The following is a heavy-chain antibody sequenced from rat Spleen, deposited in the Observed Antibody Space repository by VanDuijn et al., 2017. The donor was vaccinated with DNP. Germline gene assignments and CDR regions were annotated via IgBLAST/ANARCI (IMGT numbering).Heavy chain of an antibody. CDR2: ISYDGSST. V-gene: IGHV5-7*01. CDR1: GFTFSDYN. D-gene: IGHD4-3*01. CDR3: ARHKSGYAMDA. Sequence: EVQLVESGGGLVQPGRSLKLSCAASGFTFSDYNMAWVRQAPKKGLEWVATISYDGSSTYYRDSVKGRFTISRDNAKSTLYLQMDSLRSEDTATYYCARHKSGYAMDAWGQGTSVTVSS. J-gene: IGHJ4*01.